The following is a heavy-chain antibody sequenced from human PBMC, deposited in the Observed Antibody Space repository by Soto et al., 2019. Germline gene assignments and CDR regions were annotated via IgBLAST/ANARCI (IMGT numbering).Heavy chain of an antibody. J-gene: IGHJ4*02. Sequence: QVQLQQWGAGLLKPSETLSLTCAVYGGSFSGYYWSWIRQPPGKGLEWIGEINHSGSTNYNPSLKSRVTISVDTSKNQFSLKLSSVTAADTAVYYCARCTHPIAAAGTQAFLFDYWGQGTLVTVSS. CDR2: INHSGST. D-gene: IGHD6-13*01. CDR3: ARCTHPIAAAGTQAFLFDY. CDR1: GGSFSGYY. V-gene: IGHV4-34*01.